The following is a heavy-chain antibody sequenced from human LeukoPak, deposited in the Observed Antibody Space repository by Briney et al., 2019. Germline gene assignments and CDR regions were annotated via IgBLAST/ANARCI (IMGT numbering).Heavy chain of an antibody. V-gene: IGHV4-34*01. D-gene: IGHD2-2*01. J-gene: IGHJ4*02. Sequence: TSETLSLTCAVYGGFFSGYYWSWIRQPPGKGLEWIGEINHSGSTNYNPSLKSRATISVDTSKNQFSLKLSSVTAADTAVYYCARGGAVWYCSSTSCISVFDYWGQGTLVTVSS. CDR2: INHSGST. CDR1: GGFFSGYY. CDR3: ARGGAVWYCSSTSCISVFDY.